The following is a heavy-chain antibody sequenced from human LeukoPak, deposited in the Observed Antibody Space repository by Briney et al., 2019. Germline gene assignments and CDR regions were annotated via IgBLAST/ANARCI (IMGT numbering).Heavy chain of an antibody. CDR2: IYYTGST. J-gene: IGHJ4*02. Sequence: SETLSLTCTVSGGSISTYYWSWIRQPPGKGLEWIGYIYYTGSTTYNPSLRSRVAISIDTSKNQFSLRLNSVTAADTAVYYCARGRGDSRGTSFDYWGQGTLVTVSS. V-gene: IGHV4-59*01. D-gene: IGHD3-22*01. CDR1: GGSISTYY. CDR3: ARGRGDSRGTSFDY.